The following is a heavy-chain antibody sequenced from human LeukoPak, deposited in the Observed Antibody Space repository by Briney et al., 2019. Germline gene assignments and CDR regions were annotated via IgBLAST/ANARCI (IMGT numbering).Heavy chain of an antibody. V-gene: IGHV3-66*01. Sequence: PGGSLRHSCAASGFTVSSNYMSWVRPAPGKGLEWVSVIYSGGSTYYADSVKGRFTISRDNSKNTLYLQMNSLRAEDTAVYYCARAPDYYDSSGYLGYWGQGTLVTVSS. D-gene: IGHD3-22*01. CDR2: IYSGGST. CDR3: ARAPDYYDSSGYLGY. CDR1: GFTVSSNY. J-gene: IGHJ4*02.